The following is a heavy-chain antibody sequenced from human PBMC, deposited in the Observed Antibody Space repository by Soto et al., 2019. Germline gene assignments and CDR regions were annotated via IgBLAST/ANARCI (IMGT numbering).Heavy chain of an antibody. CDR3: ARNGSYYDFWSGYYFGGGMDV. D-gene: IGHD3-3*01. V-gene: IGHV4-34*01. CDR1: GGSFSGYY. J-gene: IGHJ6*02. CDR2: INHSGST. Sequence: SETLSLTCAVYGGSFSGYYWSWIRQPPGKGLEWIGEINHSGSTNYNPSLKSRVTISVDTSKNQFSLKLSSVTAADTAVYYCARNGSYYDFWSGYYFGGGMDVWGQGTTVTAP.